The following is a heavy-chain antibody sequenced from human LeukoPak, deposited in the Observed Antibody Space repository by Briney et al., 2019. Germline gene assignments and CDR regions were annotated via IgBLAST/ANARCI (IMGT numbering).Heavy chain of an antibody. Sequence: GGSLRLSCAASGFTFSDYYMSWIRQAPGKGLEWVSYISSSGSTIYYADSVKGRFTISRDNAKNSLYLRMNSLRAEDTAVYYCARVGLCDFWSGPCDAFDIWGQGTMVTVSS. CDR3: ARVGLCDFWSGPCDAFDI. J-gene: IGHJ3*02. D-gene: IGHD3-3*01. CDR2: ISSSGSTI. CDR1: GFTFSDYY. V-gene: IGHV3-11*04.